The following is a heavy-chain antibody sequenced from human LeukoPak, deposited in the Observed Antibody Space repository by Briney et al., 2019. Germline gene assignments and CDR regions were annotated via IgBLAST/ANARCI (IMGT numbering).Heavy chain of an antibody. CDR2: IRPSTGST. Sequence: ASLKVSCKAVGYTFTIYGLHCERHAPGQRLEWMGMIRPSTGSTSHAQKFQGRVTMTMDTSTRTVYMELSSLISEDTSVYYCVTRTSVGVGWGQGALVTVSA. D-gene: IGHD2-8*01. J-gene: IGHJ4*02. CDR3: VTRTSVGVG. CDR1: GYTFTIYG. V-gene: IGHV1-46*01.